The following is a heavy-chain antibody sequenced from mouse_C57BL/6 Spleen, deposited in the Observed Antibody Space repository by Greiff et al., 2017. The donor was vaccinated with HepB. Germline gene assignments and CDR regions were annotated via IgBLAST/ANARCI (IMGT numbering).Heavy chain of an antibody. CDR2: INYDGSST. V-gene: IGHV5-16*01. CDR3: ARVTNWDWYFDV. CDR1: GFTFRDYY. J-gene: IGHJ1*03. Sequence: EVQLVESEGGLVQPGSSMKLSCTASGFTFRDYYMAWVRQVPEKGLEWVANINYDGSSTYYLDSLKSRFIISRDNAKNILYLQMSSLKSEDTATYYCARVTNWDWYFDVWGTGTTATVSS. D-gene: IGHD4-1*01.